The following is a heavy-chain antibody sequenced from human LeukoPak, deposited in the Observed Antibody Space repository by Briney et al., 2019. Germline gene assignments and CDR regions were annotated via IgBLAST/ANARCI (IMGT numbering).Heavy chain of an antibody. CDR3: AKDSPYYDSSGYYYGAAFDI. Sequence: GGSLRLSCAASGFTFSSYAMSRVRQAPGKGLEWVSAISGSGGSTYYADSVKGRFTISRDNSKNTLYLQMNSLRAEDTAVYYCAKDSPYYDSSGYYYGAAFDIWGQGTMVTVSS. V-gene: IGHV3-23*01. D-gene: IGHD3-22*01. CDR2: ISGSGGST. J-gene: IGHJ3*02. CDR1: GFTFSSYA.